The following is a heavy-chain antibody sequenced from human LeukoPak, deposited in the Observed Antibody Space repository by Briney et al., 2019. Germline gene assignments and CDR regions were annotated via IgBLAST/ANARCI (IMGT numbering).Heavy chain of an antibody. CDR3: ARDGAAIRFDP. J-gene: IGHJ5*02. V-gene: IGHV4-4*07. D-gene: IGHD5-24*01. CDR2: IYSSGST. Sequence: SETLSLTCTVSGGSISNYSWNWIRQPAGKGLEWIGRIYSSGSTNNNPSFKSRVTMSVDTSNNQFSLKLTSVTAADTAVYYCARDGAAIRFDPWGQGTLVTVSS. CDR1: GGSISNYS.